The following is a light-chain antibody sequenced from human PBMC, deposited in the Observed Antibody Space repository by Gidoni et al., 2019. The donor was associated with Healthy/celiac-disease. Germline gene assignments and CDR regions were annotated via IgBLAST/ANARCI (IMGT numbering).Light chain of an antibody. CDR3: QRYGNLPRYT. CDR2: DAS. CDR1: QDISNY. V-gene: IGKV1-33*01. Sequence: DIQMTQSPSSLSASVGDRVTITCQASQDISNYLNWYQQKPGKAPKLLIYDASNLETGVPSRFSGSGSGTDFTFTISSLRPEDIATYYCQRYGNLPRYTFGQGTKLEIK. J-gene: IGKJ2*01.